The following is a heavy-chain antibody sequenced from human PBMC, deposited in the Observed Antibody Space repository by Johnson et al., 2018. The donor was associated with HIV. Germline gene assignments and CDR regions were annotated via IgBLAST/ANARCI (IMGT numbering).Heavy chain of an antibody. J-gene: IGHJ3*02. D-gene: IGHD5-24*01. V-gene: IGHV3-30-3*01. CDR3: AREMATIRGYAFDI. CDR1: GFTFSSYA. Sequence: QMQLVESGGGVVQPVRSLRLSCAASGFTFSSYAMHWVRQAPGKGLEWVAVISYDGSNKYYADSVKGRFTISRDNSKNTLYLQMNSLRAEDTAVYYCAREMATIRGYAFDIWGQGTMVTVSS. CDR2: ISYDGSNK.